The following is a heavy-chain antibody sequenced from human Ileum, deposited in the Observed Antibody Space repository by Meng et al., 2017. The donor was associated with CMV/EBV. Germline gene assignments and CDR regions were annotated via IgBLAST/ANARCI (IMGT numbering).Heavy chain of an antibody. Sequence: ASAKVSCKASGYTFTSYGISWVRQAPGQGLEWMGWISAYNGNTNYAQKLQGRVTMTTDTSTSTAYMELRSLRSDDTAVYYCARDRSPSSSDFWSGYWAHYYYYGMDVWGQGTTVTVSS. D-gene: IGHD3-3*01. CDR1: GYTFTSYG. CDR2: ISAYNGNT. V-gene: IGHV1-18*01. J-gene: IGHJ6*02. CDR3: ARDRSPSSSDFWSGYWAHYYYYGMDV.